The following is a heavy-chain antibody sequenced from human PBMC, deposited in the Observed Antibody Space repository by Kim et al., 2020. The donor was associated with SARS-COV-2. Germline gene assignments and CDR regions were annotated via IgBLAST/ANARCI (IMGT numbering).Heavy chain of an antibody. D-gene: IGHD3-10*01. CDR2: ISSSSSYT. CDR1: GFTFSDYY. CDR3: ARDMVRGVIWKPPYLDY. V-gene: IGHV3-11*06. J-gene: IGHJ4*02. Sequence: GGSLRLSCAASGFTFSDYYMSWIRQAPGKGLEWVSYISSSSSYTNYADSVKGRFTISRDNAKNSLYLQMNSLRAEDTAVYYCARDMVRGVIWKPPYLDYWGQGTLVTVSS.